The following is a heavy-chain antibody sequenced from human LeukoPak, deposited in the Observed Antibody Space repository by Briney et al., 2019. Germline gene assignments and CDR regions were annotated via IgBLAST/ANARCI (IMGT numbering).Heavy chain of an antibody. CDR3: AHRRAAAGLDY. J-gene: IGHJ4*02. V-gene: IGHV2-5*02. CDR1: GFSLFRSAVG. CDR2: TSWDDDK. Sequence: SGPTLVKPTQTLTLTCTFSGFSLFRSAVGVGWSRQPPGKTLEWLALTSWDDDKRYSTSLKSRLTITTDTSKNQVVLTMTNMDPVDTATYYCAHRRAAAGLDYWGQGTLVTVSS. D-gene: IGHD6-13*01.